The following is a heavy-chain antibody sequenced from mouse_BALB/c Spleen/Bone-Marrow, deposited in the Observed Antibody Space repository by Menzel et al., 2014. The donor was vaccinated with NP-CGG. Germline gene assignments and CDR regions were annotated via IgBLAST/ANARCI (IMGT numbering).Heavy chain of an antibody. J-gene: IGHJ4*01. D-gene: IGHD2-1*01. V-gene: IGHV5-17*02. Sequence: DVQLVESGGGLVQPGGSRKLSCAASGFTFSSFEMHWVRQAPEKGLEWVAYISSGSSTIYYADTVKGRFTISRDNPKNTLFLQMTSLRSEDTAMYYRARSDGNYDYAMDYWGQGTSVTVSS. CDR1: GFTFSSFE. CDR2: ISSGSSTI. CDR3: ARSDGNYDYAMDY.